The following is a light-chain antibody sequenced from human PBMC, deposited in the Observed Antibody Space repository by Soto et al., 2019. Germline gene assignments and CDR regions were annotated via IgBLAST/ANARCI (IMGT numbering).Light chain of an antibody. Sequence: VVLTQSPATLSLSPGDRATLSCRASRHVYINALGWYQQKPGRTPTLLIYGESTRATDIPDRFSATGSGTDFSLTTSGVQPADSAVYYCQQDGATPFTLGPG. CDR1: RHVYINA. J-gene: IGKJ3*01. V-gene: IGKV3-20*01. CDR3: QQDGATPFT. CDR2: GES.